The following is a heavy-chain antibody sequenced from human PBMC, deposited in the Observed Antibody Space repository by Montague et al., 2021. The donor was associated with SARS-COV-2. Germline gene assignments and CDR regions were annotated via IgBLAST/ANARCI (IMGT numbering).Heavy chain of an antibody. CDR2: IFYRGTT. Sequence: SXTLSLTCTVSGDSMTYFYWSWIRQTPEKGLEWIGYIFYRGTTKYNPSLESRVTITVDTSKDQFYLKLNSVTAADTAVYYCARGATRTFDYWGQGTRVTVSS. V-gene: IGHV4-59*01. CDR1: GDSMTYFY. J-gene: IGHJ4*02. CDR3: ARGATRTFDY. D-gene: IGHD1-1*01.